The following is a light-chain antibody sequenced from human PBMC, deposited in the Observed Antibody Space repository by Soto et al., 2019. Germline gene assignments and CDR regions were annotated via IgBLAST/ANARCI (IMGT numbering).Light chain of an antibody. CDR1: ISDVGGYNS. Sequence: QSALTQPASVSGSPGQSFTFSCTGTISDVGGYNSVSWYQQHPGKAPKLMIYEVSNRPSGVSNRFSGSKSGNTASLSISGLQAEDEADYYCSSYTSSTALVFGGGTKLTVL. CDR2: EVS. V-gene: IGLV2-14*01. CDR3: SSYTSSTALV. J-gene: IGLJ2*01.